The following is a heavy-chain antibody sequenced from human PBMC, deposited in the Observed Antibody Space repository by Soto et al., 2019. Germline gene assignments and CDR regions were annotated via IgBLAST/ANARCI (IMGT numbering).Heavy chain of an antibody. CDR3: GRGASGSYRLDY. CDR1: GFTFSNYW. Sequence: EVQLVESGGGLVQPGGSLRLSCAASGFTFSNYWMHWVRQAPGKGLVWVSRINGDGTGTNYADSVKGQFTISRDNAKNPLYLQMTSLRAEDTAVYYCGRGASGSYRLDYWGQGTLVTVSS. D-gene: IGHD3-10*01. CDR2: INGDGTGT. V-gene: IGHV3-74*01. J-gene: IGHJ4*02.